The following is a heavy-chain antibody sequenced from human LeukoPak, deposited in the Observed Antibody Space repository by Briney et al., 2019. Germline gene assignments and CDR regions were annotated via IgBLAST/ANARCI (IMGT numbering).Heavy chain of an antibody. CDR2: IYYNGVT. Sequence: SETLSLTCTVSGVSISSNYWSWIRQPPGKGLEWIGYIYYNGVTNYNPSLKSRVTISVDTSKNQFSLNLSSVTSAAEAVYYCARGGHIATPPYGFDYWGQGALLTVSS. CDR3: ARGGHIATPPYGFDY. J-gene: IGHJ4*02. D-gene: IGHD6-6*01. CDR1: GVSISSNY. V-gene: IGHV4-59*01.